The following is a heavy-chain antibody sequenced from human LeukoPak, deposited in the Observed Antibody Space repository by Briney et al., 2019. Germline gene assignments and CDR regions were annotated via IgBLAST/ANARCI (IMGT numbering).Heavy chain of an antibody. Sequence: ASVKVSCKASGYTFTDFYMHWVRQAPGQGLEWMGWINPNSGGTSYAQKFQGRVTMTRDTSISTAYMELSRLKSDDTAVYYCARGALYSSFDYWGQGTLVTVSS. D-gene: IGHD6-13*01. J-gene: IGHJ4*02. CDR2: INPNSGGT. CDR1: GYTFTDFY. CDR3: ARGALYSSFDY. V-gene: IGHV1-2*02.